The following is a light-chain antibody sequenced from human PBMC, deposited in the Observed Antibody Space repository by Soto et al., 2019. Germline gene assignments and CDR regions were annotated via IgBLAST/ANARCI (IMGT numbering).Light chain of an antibody. Sequence: QSVLTQPPSASGTPGQRVTISCSGGRSNIGSNTVNWYQQFPGTAPKLLIYTSNQRPSGVPDRFSGSKSGTSASLAISGLQSEDEADYYCAAWDDSLNEWLFGGGTKLTVL. J-gene: IGLJ2*01. CDR3: AAWDDSLNEWL. V-gene: IGLV1-44*01. CDR1: RSNIGSNT. CDR2: TSN.